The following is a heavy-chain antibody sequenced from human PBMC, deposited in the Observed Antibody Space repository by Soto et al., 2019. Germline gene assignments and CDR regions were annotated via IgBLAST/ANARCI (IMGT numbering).Heavy chain of an antibody. D-gene: IGHD3-22*01. J-gene: IGHJ4*02. CDR3: ARMAKSGYYYDSSGYVLDY. V-gene: IGHV2-70*01. CDR2: IDWDDDK. Sequence: ASGPTLVNPTQTLTLPCTFSGFSLSTSGMCVSWIRQPPGKALEWLALIDWDDDKYYSTSLKTRLTISKDTSKNQVVLTMTNMDPVDTATYYCARMAKSGYYYDSSGYVLDYWGQGTLVTVSS. CDR1: GFSLSTSGMC.